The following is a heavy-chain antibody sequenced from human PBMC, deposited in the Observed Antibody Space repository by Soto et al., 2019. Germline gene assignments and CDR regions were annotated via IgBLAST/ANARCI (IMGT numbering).Heavy chain of an antibody. Sequence: QVQLQETGPGLVKPSETLSLTCTVSGGSVSSGSYYWSWIRQPPGKGLEWIGYLYYSGSTNYNPSLKTRVTLSVDTSKNQSSLTLSSVTAADTAVYYCARGIDGSYQGRYYYAMDVWGQATTVTVSS. D-gene: IGHD2-2*01. V-gene: IGHV4-61*01. CDR2: LYYSGST. J-gene: IGHJ6*02. CDR3: ARGIDGSYQGRYYYAMDV. CDR1: GGSVSSGSYY.